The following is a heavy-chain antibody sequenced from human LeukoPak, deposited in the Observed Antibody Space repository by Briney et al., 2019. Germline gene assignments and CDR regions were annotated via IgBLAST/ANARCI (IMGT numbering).Heavy chain of an antibody. V-gene: IGHV3-7*03. Sequence: GXXXLXXAASGFXXSSYXMNXARQAPGKGLEWVASINHNGNVNYYVDSVKGRFTISRDNAKNSLYLQMSNLRAEDTAVYFCARGGGLDVWGQGATVTVSS. CDR3: ARGGGLDV. D-gene: IGHD3-16*01. CDR1: GFXXSSYX. CDR2: INHNGNVN. J-gene: IGHJ6*02.